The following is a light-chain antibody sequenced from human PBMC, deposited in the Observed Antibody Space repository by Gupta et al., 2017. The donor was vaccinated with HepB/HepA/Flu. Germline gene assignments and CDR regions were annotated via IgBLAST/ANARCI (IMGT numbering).Light chain of an antibody. J-gene: IGKJ4*01. CDR1: QSVSSY. CDR2: DAS. CDR3: QQRRGWPLT. V-gene: IGKV3-11*01. Sequence: EIVLTQSPATLSVTPGERVTLSCRASQSVSSYLAWYHQKPGQAPRLLISDASNRATGIPARFSGSGSGTDFTLTISSLEPEDFAVYYCQQRRGWPLTFGGGTKLEIK.